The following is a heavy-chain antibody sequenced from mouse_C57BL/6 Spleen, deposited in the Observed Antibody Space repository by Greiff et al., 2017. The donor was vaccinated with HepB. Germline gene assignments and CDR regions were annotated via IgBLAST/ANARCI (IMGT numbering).Heavy chain of an antibody. V-gene: IGHV1-82*01. CDR3: ARITTVAFDY. Sequence: LQESGPELVKPGASVKISCKASGYAFSSSWMNWVKQRPGKGLEWIGRIYPGDGDTNYNGKFKGKATLTADKSSSTAYMQLSSLTSEDSAVYFCARITTVAFDYWGQGTTLTVSS. CDR1: GYAFSSSW. CDR2: IYPGDGDT. D-gene: IGHD1-1*01. J-gene: IGHJ2*01.